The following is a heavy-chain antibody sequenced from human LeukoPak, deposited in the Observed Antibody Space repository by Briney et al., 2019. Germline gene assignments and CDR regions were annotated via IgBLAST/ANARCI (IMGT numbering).Heavy chain of an antibody. CDR1: GGSISSSSYY. Sequence: SETLSLTCTVSGGSISSSSYYWGWIRQPPGKGLEWIGSIYYSGSTYYNPSLKSRVTISVDTSKNQFSLKLSSVTAADTAVYYCARAHPPRIAAARGREAFDIWGQGTMVTVSS. V-gene: IGHV4-39*07. CDR2: IYYSGST. CDR3: ARAHPPRIAAARGREAFDI. J-gene: IGHJ3*02. D-gene: IGHD6-13*01.